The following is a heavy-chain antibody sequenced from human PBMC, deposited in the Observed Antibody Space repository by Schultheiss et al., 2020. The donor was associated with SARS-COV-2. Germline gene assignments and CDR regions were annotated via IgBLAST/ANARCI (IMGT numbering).Heavy chain of an antibody. V-gene: IGHV3-15*01. CDR1: GFTFSSYA. CDR3: ASQVVRGVMVYYYYYMDV. D-gene: IGHD3-10*01. Sequence: GESLKISCAASGFTFSSYAMSWVRQAPGKGLEWVGRIKSKTDGGTTDYAAPVKGRFTISRDDSKNTLYLQMNSLKTEDTAVYYCASQVVRGVMVYYYYYMDVWGKGTTVTVSS. J-gene: IGHJ6*03. CDR2: IKSKTDGGTT.